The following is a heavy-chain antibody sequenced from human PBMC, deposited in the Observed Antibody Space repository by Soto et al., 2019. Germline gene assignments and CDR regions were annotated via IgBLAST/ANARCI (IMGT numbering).Heavy chain of an antibody. CDR3: ARRQSAVAGPTDY. J-gene: IGHJ4*02. CDR2: IYHSGST. V-gene: IGHV4-4*02. Sequence: PTRSLAIACAVSVESLNLSNLWSWVRQPPGKGLEWIGEIYHSGSTNYNPSLKSRVTISVDKSKNQFSLKLSSVTAADTAVYYCARRQSAVAGPTDYLGQG. CDR1: VESLNLSNL. D-gene: IGHD6-19*01.